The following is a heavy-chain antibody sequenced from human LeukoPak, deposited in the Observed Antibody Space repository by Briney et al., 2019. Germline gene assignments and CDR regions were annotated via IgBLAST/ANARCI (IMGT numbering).Heavy chain of an antibody. CDR3: ARDRHFKYYYDSSGYYPDAFDI. D-gene: IGHD3-22*01. Sequence: PSETLSLTCAVYGGSFSGYYWSWIRQPPGKGLEWIGYIYYSGSTNYNPSLKSRVTISVDTSKNQFSLKLSSVTAADTAVYYCARDRHFKYYYDSSGYYPDAFDIWGQGTMVTVSS. J-gene: IGHJ3*02. V-gene: IGHV4-59*01. CDR2: IYYSGST. CDR1: GGSFSGYY.